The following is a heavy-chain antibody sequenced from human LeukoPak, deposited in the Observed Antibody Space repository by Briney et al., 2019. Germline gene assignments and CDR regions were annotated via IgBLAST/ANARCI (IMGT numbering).Heavy chain of an antibody. CDR2: ISDSGSDT. CDR1: GFTFGDYA. CDR3: AKNAGPEVDY. Sequence: GGSLRLSCTASGFTFGDYAMSWVRQAPGKGLEWVSSISDSGSDTYYADSVKGRFTIYRDYSKNTLYLQMNSLRAEDTAVYYCAKNAGPEVDYWGQGTLVTVSS. V-gene: IGHV3-23*01. J-gene: IGHJ4*02.